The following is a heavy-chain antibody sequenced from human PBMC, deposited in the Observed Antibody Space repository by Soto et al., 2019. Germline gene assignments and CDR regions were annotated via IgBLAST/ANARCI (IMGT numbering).Heavy chain of an antibody. V-gene: IGHV1-2*04. D-gene: IGHD6-13*01. J-gene: IGHJ6*02. CDR3: ARGPGSSSVSYYYGMDV. Sequence: ASVKVSCKASGYTFTGYYMHWVRQAPGQGLEWMGWINPNSGGTNYAQKFQGWVTMTRDTSISTAYMELSRLRSDDTAVYYCARGPGSSSVSYYYGMDVWGQGTTVTVS. CDR1: GYTFTGYY. CDR2: INPNSGGT.